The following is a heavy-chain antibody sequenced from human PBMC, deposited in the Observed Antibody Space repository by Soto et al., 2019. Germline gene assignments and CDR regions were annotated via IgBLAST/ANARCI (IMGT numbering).Heavy chain of an antibody. D-gene: IGHD3-10*01. Sequence: GGSLRLSCAASGFTFSSYWMSWVRQAPGKGLEWVANIKQDGSEKYYVDSVKGRFTISRDNAKNSLYLQMNSLRAEDTAVYYCARDYYGSGSQTLETLYYYYMDVWGKGTTVTVSS. J-gene: IGHJ6*03. CDR1: GFTFSSYW. CDR2: IKQDGSEK. CDR3: ARDYYGSGSQTLETLYYYYMDV. V-gene: IGHV3-7*01.